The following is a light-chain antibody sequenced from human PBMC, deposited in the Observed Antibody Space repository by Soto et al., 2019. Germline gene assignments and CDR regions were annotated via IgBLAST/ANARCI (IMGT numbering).Light chain of an antibody. CDR3: QKYDSAPT. Sequence: DIQMTQSPSSLSASVGDRVTITFRASQGIRNDLGWYQQKPGKAPKRLIYAASSLQSGVPSRFSGSGSGTDFTLTISSLQPEDVASYYCQKYDSAPTFGPGTKVDIK. V-gene: IGKV1-27*01. J-gene: IGKJ1*01. CDR1: QGIRND. CDR2: AAS.